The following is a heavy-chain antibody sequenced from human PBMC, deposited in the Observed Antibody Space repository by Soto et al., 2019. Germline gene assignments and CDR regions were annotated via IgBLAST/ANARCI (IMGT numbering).Heavy chain of an antibody. V-gene: IGHV4-31*03. Sequence: PSETLSLTCTVSGGSISSGGYYWSWIRQHPGKGLEWIGYIYYSGSTYYNPSLKSRVTISVDTSKNQFSLKLSSVTAADTAVYYCARGGSLPGYFDYWGQGTLVTVSS. CDR3: ARGGSLPGYFDY. J-gene: IGHJ4*02. D-gene: IGHD3-10*01. CDR2: IYYSGST. CDR1: GGSISSGGYY.